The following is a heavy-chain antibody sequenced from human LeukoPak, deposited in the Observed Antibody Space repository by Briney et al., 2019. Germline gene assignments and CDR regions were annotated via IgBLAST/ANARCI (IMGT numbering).Heavy chain of an antibody. J-gene: IGHJ4*02. CDR1: GCTFTGYY. CDR2: INPNSGGT. D-gene: IGHD3-22*01. V-gene: IGHV1-2*02. Sequence: GASVKVSCKASGCTFTGYYMHWVRQAPGQGLKWMGWINPNSGGTNYAQKFQGRVTMTRDTSISTAYMELSRLRSDDTAVYYCARDAHYYDSSGHFDYWGQGTLVTVSS. CDR3: ARDAHYYDSSGHFDY.